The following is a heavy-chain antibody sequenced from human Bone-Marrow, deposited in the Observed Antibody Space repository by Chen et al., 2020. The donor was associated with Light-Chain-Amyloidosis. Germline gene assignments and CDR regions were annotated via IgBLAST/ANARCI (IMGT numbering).Heavy chain of an antibody. CDR3: ARRRDGYNFDY. Sequence: EVQLEQSGPAVKKPGESLKISCKGYGYTFPNYWIGWVRQMPGKGLEWMGVIYPDDSDARYSPSFEGQVTISADKSITSAYLQWRSLKASDTAMYYCARRRDGYNFDYWGQGTLVTVSS. V-gene: IGHV5-51*01. D-gene: IGHD5-12*01. CDR1: GYTFPNYW. CDR2: IYPDDSDA. J-gene: IGHJ4*02.